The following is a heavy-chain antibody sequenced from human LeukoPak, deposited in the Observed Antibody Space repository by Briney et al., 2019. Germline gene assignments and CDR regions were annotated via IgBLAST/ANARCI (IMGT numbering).Heavy chain of an antibody. V-gene: IGHV4-34*09. CDR1: GGSFSGYY. D-gene: IGHD4-17*01. CDR2: IYYSGST. Sequence: SETLSLTCAVYGGSFSGYYWSWIRQPPGKGLEWIGYIYYSGSTYYNPSLKSRVTISVDTSKNQFSLKLSSVTAADTAVYYCAREGYGDAFDIWGQGTMVTVSS. J-gene: IGHJ3*02. CDR3: AREGYGDAFDI.